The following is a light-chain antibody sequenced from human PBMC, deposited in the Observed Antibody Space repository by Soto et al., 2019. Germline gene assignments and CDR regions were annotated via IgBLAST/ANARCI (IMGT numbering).Light chain of an antibody. J-gene: IGLJ3*02. Sequence: QLVLTQPPSASGTPGQRVTISCSGSNSNIGNNTVNWYQQLPGTAPKLLIYNNNQRPSGVPDRFSGSKSGTSASLAISGLQSEDETDYYCSTWDDSLNGPVFGGGTQLTVL. CDR2: NNN. CDR3: STWDDSLNGPV. CDR1: NSNIGNNT. V-gene: IGLV1-44*01.